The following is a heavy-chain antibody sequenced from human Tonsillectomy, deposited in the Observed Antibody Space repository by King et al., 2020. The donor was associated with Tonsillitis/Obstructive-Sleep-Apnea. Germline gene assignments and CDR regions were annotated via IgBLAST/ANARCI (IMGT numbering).Heavy chain of an antibody. Sequence: VQLVESGGGLVQPGGSLRLSCAVSGFPLRNSAMNWVRQAPGKGLEWVSIITNNGAITYYADSVKGRFTISSDNSKNTLYLQMNSLRAEDTAVYYGAKGMMVAGGYHYYRMDVWGQGPTVTVSS. D-gene: IGHD2-15*01. V-gene: IGHV3-23*04. CDR1: GFPLRNSA. CDR2: ITNNGAIT. CDR3: AKGMMVAGGYHYYRMDV. J-gene: IGHJ6*02.